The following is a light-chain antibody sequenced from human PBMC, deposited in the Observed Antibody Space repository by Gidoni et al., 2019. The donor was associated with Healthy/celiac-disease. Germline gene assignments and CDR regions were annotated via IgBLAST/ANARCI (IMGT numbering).Light chain of an antibody. Sequence: IQMTQSPSSLPASVADRVTITCQASQDISNYLNWYQQKPGKAPKLLIYDASNLETGVPSRFSGSGSGTDFTFTISSLQAEDMATYYCQQYDNLPLTFGGGTKVEIK. CDR1: QDISNY. CDR2: DAS. V-gene: IGKV1-33*01. J-gene: IGKJ4*01. CDR3: QQYDNLPLT.